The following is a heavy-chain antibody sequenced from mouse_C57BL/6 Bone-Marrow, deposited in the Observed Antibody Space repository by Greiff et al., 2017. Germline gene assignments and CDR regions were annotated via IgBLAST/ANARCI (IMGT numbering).Heavy chain of an antibody. J-gene: IGHJ3*01. Sequence: QVQLQQSGAELARPGASVKMSCKASGYTFTSYTMHWVKQRPGQGLEWIGYINPSSGYTKYNQKFKDKATLTADKSSSTAYMQLSSLTSEDSAVYYCARGDGGLGEEEPVAWFAYWGQGTLVTVSA. CDR3: ARGDGGLGEEEPVAWFAY. CDR2: INPSSGYT. V-gene: IGHV1-4*01. CDR1: GYTFTSYT. D-gene: IGHD4-1*01.